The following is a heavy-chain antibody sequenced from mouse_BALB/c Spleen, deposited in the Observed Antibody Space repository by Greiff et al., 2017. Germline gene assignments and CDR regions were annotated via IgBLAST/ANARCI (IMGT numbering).Heavy chain of an antibody. J-gene: IGHJ4*01. D-gene: IGHD2-14*01. V-gene: IGHV5-6-5*01. CDR2: ISSGGST. Sequence: EVQRVESGGGLVKPGGSLKLSCAASGFTFSSYAMSWVRQTPEKRLEWVASISSGGSTYYPDSVKGRFTISRENARNILYLQMSSLRSEDTAMYYCARRYDAMDYWGQGTSVTVSA. CDR1: GFTFSSYA. CDR3: ARRYDAMDY.